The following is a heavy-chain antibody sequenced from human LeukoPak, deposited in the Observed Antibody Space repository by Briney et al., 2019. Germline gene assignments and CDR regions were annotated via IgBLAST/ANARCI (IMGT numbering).Heavy chain of an antibody. D-gene: IGHD3-10*01. CDR1: GFTFSNYA. J-gene: IGHJ6*02. V-gene: IGHV3-15*01. CDR2: IKSKTDGGTT. CDR3: TTAGILLWFGEPPGYYYGMDV. Sequence: GGSLRLSCAASGFTFSNYAMSWVRQAPGKGLEWVGRIKSKTDGGTTDYAAPVKGRFTISRDDSKNTLYLQMNSLKTEDTAVYYCTTAGILLWFGEPPGYYYGMDVWGQGTTVTVSS.